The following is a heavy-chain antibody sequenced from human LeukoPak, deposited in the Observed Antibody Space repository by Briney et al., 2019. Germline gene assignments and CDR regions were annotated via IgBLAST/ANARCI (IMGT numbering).Heavy chain of an antibody. D-gene: IGHD6-19*01. Sequence: GGSLRLSCAASGFTFSNFGMSWVRQAPGEGLEWVSTISGSGGITYYAGSVKGRFTISRDNSKNALYVQMNSLRAEDTAVYYCAKGRESGWYDYWGQGTLVTVSS. V-gene: IGHV3-23*01. J-gene: IGHJ4*02. CDR2: ISGSGGIT. CDR1: GFTFSNFG. CDR3: AKGRESGWYDY.